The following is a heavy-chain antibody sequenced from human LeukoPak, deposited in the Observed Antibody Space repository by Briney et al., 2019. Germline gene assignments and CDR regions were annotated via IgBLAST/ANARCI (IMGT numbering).Heavy chain of an antibody. CDR3: ARRRDGYTSGYYYYGMDV. J-gene: IGHJ6*02. CDR1: GGSISSYY. Sequence: PSETLSLTCTVSGGSISSYYWSWIRQPPGKGLEWIGYICYSGSTNYNPSLKSRVTISVDTSKNQFSLKLSSVTAADTAVYYCARRRDGYTSGYYYYGMDVWGQGTTVTVSS. V-gene: IGHV4-59*08. D-gene: IGHD5-24*01. CDR2: ICYSGST.